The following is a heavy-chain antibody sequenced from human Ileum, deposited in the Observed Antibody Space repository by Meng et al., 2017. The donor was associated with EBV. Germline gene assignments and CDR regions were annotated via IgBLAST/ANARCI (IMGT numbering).Heavy chain of an antibody. J-gene: IGHJ4*02. CDR3: ARGRRFGSGRYALDY. CDR1: CASSGSSYC. D-gene: IGHD3-10*01. CDR2: IYHSGST. Sequence: GPGLVNPSGTLSLICVVSCASSGSSYCGTWATQHPEKGLEWIGEIYHSGSTNYNPSLKSRLTLSVDKSKSQFSLELISVTAADTAVYYCARGRRFGSGRYALDYWGQGTLVTVSS. V-gene: IGHV4-4*02.